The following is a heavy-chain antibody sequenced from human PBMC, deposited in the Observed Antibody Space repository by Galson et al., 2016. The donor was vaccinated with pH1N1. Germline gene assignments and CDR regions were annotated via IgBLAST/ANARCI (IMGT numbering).Heavy chain of an antibody. CDR1: GYIFTSYY. V-gene: IGHV1-46*01. CDR2: IDPRGGT. J-gene: IGHJ5*02. Sequence: SVRVSCKASGYIFTSYYIHRVRQAPGQGLEWLGVIDPRGGTTYAQKFHGRVTMTSDTSTNTVSLELSSLKSDDTAVYFCARDLARQHDPLGQGTLVTVSS. CDR3: ARDLARQHDP.